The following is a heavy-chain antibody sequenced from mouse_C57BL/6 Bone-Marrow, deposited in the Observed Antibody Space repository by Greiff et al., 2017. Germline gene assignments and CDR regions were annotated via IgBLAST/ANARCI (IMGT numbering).Heavy chain of an antibody. V-gene: IGHV1-64*01. J-gene: IGHJ2*01. Sequence: VQLQQPGAELVKPGASVKLSCKASGYTFTSYWMHWVKQRPGQGLEWIGMIHPNSGSTNYNEKFKSKATLTVDKSSSTAYMKRSSLTSEDSAVYYGARRGTYYDYDVDNGGKGTTLTVSS. CDR3: ARRGTYYDYDVDN. D-gene: IGHD2-4*01. CDR2: IHPNSGST. CDR1: GYTFTSYW.